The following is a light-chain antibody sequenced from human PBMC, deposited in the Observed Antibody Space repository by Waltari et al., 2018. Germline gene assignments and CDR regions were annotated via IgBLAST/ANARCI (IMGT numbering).Light chain of an antibody. CDR3: QAWDSSTAMV. CDR2: HDR. J-gene: IGLJ1*01. V-gene: IGLV3-1*01. CDR1: KLGKKH. Sequence: SFELTQPPSVSVSPGQTANITCSGDKLGKKHVSWYQQKAGQPPVLVMYHDRQRPSGIPERFSGSNSGNTATLTISGTQAMDEADYYCQAWDSSTAMVFGTGTKVTVL.